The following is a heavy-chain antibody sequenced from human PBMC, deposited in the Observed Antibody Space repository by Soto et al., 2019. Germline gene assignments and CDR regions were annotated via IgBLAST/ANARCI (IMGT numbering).Heavy chain of an antibody. J-gene: IGHJ3*02. Sequence: NPGGSLRLSCTASGFTFGDYAMSWFRQAPGKGLEWVGFIRSKAYGGTTEYAASVKGRFTISRDDSKSIAYLQMNSLKTEDTAVYYCTRVALPGIRAFDIWGQGTMVTVSS. CDR1: GFTFGDYA. CDR2: IRSKAYGGTT. D-gene: IGHD3-16*01. CDR3: TRVALPGIRAFDI. V-gene: IGHV3-49*05.